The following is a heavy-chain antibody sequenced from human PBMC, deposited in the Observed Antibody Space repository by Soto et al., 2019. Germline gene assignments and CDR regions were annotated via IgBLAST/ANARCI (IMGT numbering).Heavy chain of an antibody. CDR3: ARVLRFFTGHYGMDV. CDR1: GGSIGGSNYF. CDR2: IYSSGST. J-gene: IGHJ6*02. V-gene: IGHV4-39*01. D-gene: IGHD3-3*01. Sequence: SETLSLTCTVSGGSIGGSNYFWGWIRQSPGTGLEWLGTIYSSGSTYYNPSLKSRITMSLDTSKNQFSLNLGSVTAADTAVYYCARVLRFFTGHYGMDVWGQGTTVTVS.